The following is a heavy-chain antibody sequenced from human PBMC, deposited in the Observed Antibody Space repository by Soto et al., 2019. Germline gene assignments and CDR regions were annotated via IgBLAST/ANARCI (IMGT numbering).Heavy chain of an antibody. Sequence: GGSLRLSCAASGFTFSIYSMNWVRQAPGKGLEWVSYIMPGSSHIFYADSVKGRFTISRDNRGQSLYLQMNSLRSEDTALYYCAKEGGTIYFDSWGQGTLVTVSS. CDR2: IMPGSSHI. V-gene: IGHV3-21*05. CDR1: GFTFSIYS. CDR3: AKEGGTIYFDS. J-gene: IGHJ4*02. D-gene: IGHD1-1*01.